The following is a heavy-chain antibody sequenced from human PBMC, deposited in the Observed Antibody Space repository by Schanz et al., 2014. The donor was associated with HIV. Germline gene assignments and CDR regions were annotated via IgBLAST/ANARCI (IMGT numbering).Heavy chain of an antibody. Sequence: EVQLLESGGGLVQPGGSLRLSCAASGFTFDDYGMSWVRQAPGKGLEWVSALSGSGDSTYYADSVKGRFTISRDNSKNTLYLQMNSLRSEDTAVYYCAKVGRIYSTTWIDYWGQGTLVTVSS. CDR2: LSGSGDST. V-gene: IGHV3-23*01. D-gene: IGHD2-2*01. CDR3: AKVGRIYSTTWIDY. J-gene: IGHJ4*02. CDR1: GFTFDDYG.